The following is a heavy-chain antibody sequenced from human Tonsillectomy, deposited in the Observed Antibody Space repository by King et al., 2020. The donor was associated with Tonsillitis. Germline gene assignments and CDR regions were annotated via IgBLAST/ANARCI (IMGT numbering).Heavy chain of an antibody. Sequence: EVQLVESGGDLVKPGGSLRLSCAASGFTFSTYTMNWVRQAPGKGLEWVSSINGRSNYIYYADSVKGRFTISRDNAKNSLFLQMTSLRAEDTAVYYCAREDGIVGATSLFDYWGQGTLVTVSS. CDR1: GFTFSTYT. D-gene: IGHD1-26*01. CDR3: AREDGIVGATSLFDY. V-gene: IGHV3-21*01. CDR2: INGRSNYI. J-gene: IGHJ4*02.